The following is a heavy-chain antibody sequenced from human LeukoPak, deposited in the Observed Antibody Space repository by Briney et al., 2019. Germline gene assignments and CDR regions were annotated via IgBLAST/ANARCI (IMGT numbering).Heavy chain of an antibody. CDR2: IYHSGST. D-gene: IGHD3-3*01. Sequence: SQTLSLTCAVSAGSISSVGSAWSWIRQPPGKGLDWIGYIYHSGSTYYNQSLKSRVPISVDRSKIQFSLKLSSVTAADTAVYYCASSTYYDFWSGHFDYWGQGTVVSVSS. J-gene: IGHJ4*02. V-gene: IGHV4-30-2*01. CDR3: ASSTYYDFWSGHFDY. CDR1: AGSISSVGSA.